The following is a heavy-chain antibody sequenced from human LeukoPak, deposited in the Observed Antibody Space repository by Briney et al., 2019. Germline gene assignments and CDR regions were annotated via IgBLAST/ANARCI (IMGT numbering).Heavy chain of an antibody. D-gene: IGHD6-19*01. CDR1: GFTFSSYE. Sequence: SGGSLRLSCAASGFTFSSYEMNWVRQAPGKGLEWVSYISSSGSTIYYADSVKGRFTISRDNAKNSLYLQMNSLRAEDTAVYYCTRAPHSSGWFPSIYWGQGTLVTVSS. J-gene: IGHJ4*02. V-gene: IGHV3-48*03. CDR3: TRAPHSSGWFPSIY. CDR2: ISSSGSTI.